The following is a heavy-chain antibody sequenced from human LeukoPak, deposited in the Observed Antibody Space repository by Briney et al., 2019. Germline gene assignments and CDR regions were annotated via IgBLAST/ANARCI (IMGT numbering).Heavy chain of an antibody. CDR2: ILPIFGTP. CDR1: GGTFSSYA. D-gene: IGHD2-15*01. V-gene: IGHV1-69*13. CDR3: ASNPKRYCSGGSCPYYYYGMDV. Sequence: SVKVSCKAPGGTFSSYAISWVRQAPGQGLEWMGGILPIFGTPNYAQKFQGTVTITADEFTSTAYMELSSLRSEDTAVYYCASNPKRYCSGGSCPYYYYGMDVWGQGTTVTVSS. J-gene: IGHJ6*02.